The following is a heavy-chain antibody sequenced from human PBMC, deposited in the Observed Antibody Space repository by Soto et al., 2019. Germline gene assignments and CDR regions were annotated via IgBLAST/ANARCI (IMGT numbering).Heavy chain of an antibody. Sequence: GCTKLARAACGDRFRISAMSWVRKETGKGLEWVSGISGSGGSTYYADSVKGRFTISRDNSKNTLYLQMNSLRAEDTAVYYFSKGLYVAVAGTISPAYRGQGTLVTVSS. CDR1: GDRFRISA. V-gene: IGHV3-23*01. D-gene: IGHD6-19*01. CDR2: ISGSGGST. J-gene: IGHJ4*02. CDR3: SKGLYVAVAGTISPAY.